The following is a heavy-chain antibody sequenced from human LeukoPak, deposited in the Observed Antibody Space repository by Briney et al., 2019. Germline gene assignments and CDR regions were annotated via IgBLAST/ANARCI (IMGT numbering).Heavy chain of an antibody. CDR3: ARVKGSYRAQVDY. J-gene: IGHJ4*02. CDR2: INPSGGST. D-gene: IGHD1-26*01. Sequence: ASVKVSCKASGYTFTSYYMHWVRQAPGQGLEWMGIINPSGGSTSYAQKFQGRVTMTRDMSTSADYMELSRLRSDDTAVYYCARVKGSYRAQVDYWGQGTLVTVSS. V-gene: IGHV1-46*01. CDR1: GYTFTSYY.